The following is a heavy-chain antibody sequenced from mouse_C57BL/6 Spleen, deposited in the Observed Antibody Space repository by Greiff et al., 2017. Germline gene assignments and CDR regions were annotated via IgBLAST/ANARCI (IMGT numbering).Heavy chain of an antibody. V-gene: IGHV1-26*01. D-gene: IGHD2-5*01. Sequence: VQLQQSGPELVKPGASVKISCKASGYTFTDYYMNWVKQSHGKSLEWIGDINPNNGGTSYNQKFKGKATLTVDKSSSTAYMELRSLTSEDSAVYYCARENSNYGFAYWGQGTLVTVSA. J-gene: IGHJ3*01. CDR3: ARENSNYGFAY. CDR1: GYTFTDYY. CDR2: INPNNGGT.